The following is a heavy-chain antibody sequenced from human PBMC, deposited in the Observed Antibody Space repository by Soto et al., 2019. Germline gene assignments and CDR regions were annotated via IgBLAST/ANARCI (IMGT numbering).Heavy chain of an antibody. D-gene: IGHD2-2*01. CDR1: GFTFSSYA. Sequence: GGSLRLSCAASGFTFSSYAMSWVRQAPGKGLEWVSAISGSGGSTVYADSVKGRFTISRDNSKNTLYLQMNSLRAEDTAVYYCANPYCSSTSCHHYYYAMDVWGQGTTVTVSS. J-gene: IGHJ6*02. CDR2: ISGSGGST. CDR3: ANPYCSSTSCHHYYYAMDV. V-gene: IGHV3-23*01.